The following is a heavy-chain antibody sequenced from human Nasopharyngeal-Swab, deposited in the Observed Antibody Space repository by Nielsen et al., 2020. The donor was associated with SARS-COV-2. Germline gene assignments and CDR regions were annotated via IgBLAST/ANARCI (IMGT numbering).Heavy chain of an antibody. CDR1: GGSFSGYY. D-gene: IGHD6-6*01. Sequence: SETPSLTCAVFGGSFSGYYWSWIRQPPGKGLEWIGEINYSGSTNYNPSLKSRVTISVDTSKNQFSLKLTSVTAADTAVYYCARALEYSRGMDVWGQGTTVTVSS. J-gene: IGHJ6*02. CDR2: INYSGST. V-gene: IGHV4-34*01. CDR3: ARALEYSRGMDV.